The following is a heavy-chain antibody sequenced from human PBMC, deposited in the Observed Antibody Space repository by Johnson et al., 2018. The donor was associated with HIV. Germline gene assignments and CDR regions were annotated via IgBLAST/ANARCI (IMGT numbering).Heavy chain of an antibody. D-gene: IGHD2-15*01. Sequence: VQLVESGGGLVKPGASLRLSCAASGFSFSDYYMSWIRQAPGKGLEWVAFISSAASTIDYADSVNGRFTISRDNANNSLYLQMNSLRAEDTAVYYCAGRDLLRAFDIWGQGTMVTVAS. CDR3: AGRDLLRAFDI. V-gene: IGHV3-11*04. CDR2: ISSAASTI. J-gene: IGHJ3*02. CDR1: GFSFSDYY.